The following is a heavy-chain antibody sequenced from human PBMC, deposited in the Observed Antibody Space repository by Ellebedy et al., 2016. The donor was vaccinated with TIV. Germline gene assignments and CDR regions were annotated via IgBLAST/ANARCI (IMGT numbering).Heavy chain of an antibody. CDR2: IWYDRSNA. J-gene: IGHJ5*02. CDR1: GFPFSRYG. Sequence: PGGSLRLSCAASGFPFSRYGMHWVRQAPGKGLEWVAVIWYDRSNAYYADSVKGRFTISRDNSENTLYLQMNSLRAEDTAVYYCARSGFGELSWFDPWGQGTLVTVSS. D-gene: IGHD3-10*01. CDR3: ARSGFGELSWFDP. V-gene: IGHV3-33*01.